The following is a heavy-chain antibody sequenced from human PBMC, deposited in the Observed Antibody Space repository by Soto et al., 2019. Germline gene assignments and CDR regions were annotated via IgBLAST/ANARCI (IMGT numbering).Heavy chain of an antibody. D-gene: IGHD2-15*01. CDR1: GFTFSSYA. V-gene: IGHV3-30-3*01. Sequence: QVQLVESGGGVVQPGRSLRLSCAASGFTFSSYAMHWVRQAPGKGLEWVAVISYDGSNKYYADSVKGRFTISRDNSKNTLYLQMNSLRAEDTAVYYCARDYCSGGSYLCGMDVWGQGTTVTVSS. CDR3: ARDYCSGGSYLCGMDV. J-gene: IGHJ6*02. CDR2: ISYDGSNK.